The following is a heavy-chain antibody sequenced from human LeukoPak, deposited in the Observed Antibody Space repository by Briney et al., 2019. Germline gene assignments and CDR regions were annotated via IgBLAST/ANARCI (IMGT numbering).Heavy chain of an antibody. J-gene: IGHJ4*02. D-gene: IGHD6-25*01. CDR2: LKQDGSER. Sequence: GGPLRLSCAPSGFIFSNFWMTWSGKAPGKGLKWLANLKQDGSERKYVDSVKGRFIISRANAKKSLFLQLNSLRAEDTAVYYCARDVSGEYDSASRIHLDSWGQGTLVSVSS. CDR3: ARDVSGEYDSASRIHLDS. CDR1: GFIFSNFW. V-gene: IGHV3-7*01.